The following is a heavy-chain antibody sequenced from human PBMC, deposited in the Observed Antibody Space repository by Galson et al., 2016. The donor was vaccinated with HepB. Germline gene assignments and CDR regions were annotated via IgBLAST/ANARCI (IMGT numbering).Heavy chain of an antibody. D-gene: IGHD3-3*01. CDR3: TVAASYDFWSGYYMLDP. CDR2: IKSKTDGGTT. CDR1: GFSFSHAW. V-gene: IGHV3-15*07. J-gene: IGHJ5*02. Sequence: SLRLSCAASGFSFSHAWMHWVRQAPGKGLEWVGRIKSKTDGGTTDYAAPVKGRFATSRDNSKDTLYLQMNRLKTEDTGVYYCTVAASYDFWSGYYMLDPWGQGTLVTVSS.